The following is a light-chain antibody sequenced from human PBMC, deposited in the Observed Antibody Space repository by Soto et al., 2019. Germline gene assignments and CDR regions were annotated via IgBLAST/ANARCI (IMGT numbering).Light chain of an antibody. J-gene: IGKJ5*01. CDR3: QQYGSSIT. V-gene: IGKV3-20*01. Sequence: EIVLTQSPGTLSLSPGERATLSCRASQSVPRSYLAWYQQKPGQAPRLLIYGTSSRATGTPDRFSGSGSGTDFTLTISRLEPEDFAVFYRQQYGSSITFGQGTRLEIK. CDR2: GTS. CDR1: QSVPRSY.